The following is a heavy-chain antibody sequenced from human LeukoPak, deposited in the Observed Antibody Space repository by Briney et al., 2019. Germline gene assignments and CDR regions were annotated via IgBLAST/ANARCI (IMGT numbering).Heavy chain of an antibody. Sequence: PGGSLRLSCAASGFTFSSYAMSWVRQAPGKGLEWVSAISGSGGSTYYLDSVKGRFTISRDNSKNTLYLQMNSLRAEDTAVYYCEGSWFGELSEFGPWGQGTLVTVSS. J-gene: IGHJ5*02. CDR1: GFTFSSYA. CDR3: EGSWFGELSEFGP. CDR2: ISGSGGST. V-gene: IGHV3-23*01. D-gene: IGHD3-10*01.